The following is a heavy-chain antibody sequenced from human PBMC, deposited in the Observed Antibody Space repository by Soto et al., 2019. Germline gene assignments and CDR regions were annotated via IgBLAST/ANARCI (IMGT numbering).Heavy chain of an antibody. J-gene: IGHJ3*02. CDR1: GGSISSGAYS. D-gene: IGHD3-22*01. V-gene: IGHV4-30-2*01. CDR2: RSHSGLA. Sequence: TLSLTCAPAGGSISSGAYSWSWIRHPPAKCLEWIGFRSHSGLAVYKPSLESRGIISVDVAKGQFAVRLRSVAAAGTAMYYPARRMRSSGYFRSHDIWGQRTMVTVS. CDR3: ARRMRSSGYFRSHDI.